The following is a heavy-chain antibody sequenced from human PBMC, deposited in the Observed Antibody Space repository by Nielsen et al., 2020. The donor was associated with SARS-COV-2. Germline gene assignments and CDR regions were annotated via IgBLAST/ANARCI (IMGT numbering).Heavy chain of an antibody. V-gene: IGHV1-69*13. CDR3: ARATVNTGYEIIDF. CDR1: GGIFSRFG. D-gene: IGHD5-12*01. J-gene: IGHJ4*02. CDR2: IFPDIGAA. Sequence: SVKVSCKASGGIFSRFGMSWVRQAPGQGLEWMGGIFPDIGAAKYAPDFQGRVIITADESTSTAYMEVSSLKSEDTAVYYCARATVNTGYEIIDFWGQGTLVSVSS.